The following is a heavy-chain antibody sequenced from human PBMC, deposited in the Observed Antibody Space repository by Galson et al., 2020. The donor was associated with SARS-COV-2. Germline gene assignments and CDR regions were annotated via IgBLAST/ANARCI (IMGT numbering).Heavy chain of an antibody. Sequence: GGSLRLSCVASGFIFSDHYIDWVRQAPGKGLEWVGRIRVKNIGYVTDYATSIKGRFSISRDDSENSAFLQMNDLKTEDTAVYFCTTLWFSRWGQGTLVTVSS. CDR3: TTLWFSR. CDR1: GFIFSDHY. J-gene: IGHJ4*02. D-gene: IGHD3-10*01. V-gene: IGHV3-72*01. CDR2: IRVKNIGYVT.